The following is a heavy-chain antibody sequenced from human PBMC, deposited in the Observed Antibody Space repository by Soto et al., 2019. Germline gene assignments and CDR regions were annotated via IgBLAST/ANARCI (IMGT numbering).Heavy chain of an antibody. Sequence: QLQLQESGPGLVKPSETLSLTCTVSGGSISSNTYYWGWIRQPPGKGLEWIGTIYYSGSTYYNPSLKSRVTMPVDRSKNQFSLKLSSVTAADTAVYYCARHQRWEPFDYWGQGTLVTVSS. CDR1: GGSISSNTYY. CDR3: ARHQRWEPFDY. D-gene: IGHD1-26*01. J-gene: IGHJ4*02. CDR2: IYYSGST. V-gene: IGHV4-39*01.